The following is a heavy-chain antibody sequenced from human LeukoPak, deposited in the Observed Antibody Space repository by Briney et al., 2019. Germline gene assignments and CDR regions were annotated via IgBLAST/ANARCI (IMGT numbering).Heavy chain of an antibody. D-gene: IGHD3-10*01. Sequence: ASVKVSCKASGYTFITYGIIWVRQPPGQGLEWMGWISAYNGNTNYAQKLQGRVTMTTDTSTNTAYMELRSLRSDDTAVYYCARGVNYYYYYMDVWGKGTTVTVSS. CDR3: ARGVNYYYYYMDV. V-gene: IGHV1-18*01. J-gene: IGHJ6*03. CDR2: ISAYNGNT. CDR1: GYTFITYG.